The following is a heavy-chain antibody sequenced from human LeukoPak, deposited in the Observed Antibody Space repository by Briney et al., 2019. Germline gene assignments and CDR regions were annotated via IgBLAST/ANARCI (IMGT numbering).Heavy chain of an antibody. J-gene: IGHJ4*02. V-gene: IGHV3-53*01. Sequence: GGSLRLSCVASGFTVSSNYMNWVRQAPGKGLEWVSVIYSGGSTYYADSVRGRFTISRDNSKNTLFLQMNSLRAEDTAEYYCARGDDYGGAWYYFDYWGQGTLVTVSS. D-gene: IGHD4-23*01. CDR3: ARGDDYGGAWYYFDY. CDR1: GFTVSSNY. CDR2: IYSGGST.